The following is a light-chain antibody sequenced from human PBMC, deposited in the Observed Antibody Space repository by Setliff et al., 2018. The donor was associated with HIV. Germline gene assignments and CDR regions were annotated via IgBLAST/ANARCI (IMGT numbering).Light chain of an antibody. J-gene: IGLJ1*01. CDR1: TNNVGSYDL. CDR2: EVS. Sequence: QSVLAQPASVSGSPEQSITISCTGSTNNVGSYDLVSWYQQHPGKAPKLMIYEVSKRPSGVSNRFSGSKSGNTASQTISGLQAEDEADYYCCSYAGSSTYVFETGTKVTVL. CDR3: CSYAGSSTYV. V-gene: IGLV2-23*02.